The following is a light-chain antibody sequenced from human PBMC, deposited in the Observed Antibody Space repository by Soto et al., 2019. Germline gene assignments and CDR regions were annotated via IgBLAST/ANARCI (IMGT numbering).Light chain of an antibody. Sequence: QSAVTQPASVSGSPGQSITISCTGTSSDVGSYNLVSWYQQHPGKAPKLMIYEGSKRPSGVSNRFSGSKSGNTASLTISGLQAEDEADYYCCSYAGSSTLGVFGTGTKVTVL. CDR1: SSDVGSYNL. CDR3: CSYAGSSTLGV. J-gene: IGLJ1*01. V-gene: IGLV2-23*01. CDR2: EGS.